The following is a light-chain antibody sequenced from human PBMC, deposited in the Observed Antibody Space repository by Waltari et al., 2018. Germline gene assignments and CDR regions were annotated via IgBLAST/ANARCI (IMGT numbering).Light chain of an antibody. CDR3: QQSSRTPFT. Sequence: DIQMTQSPSSLSASVGDRVTITCRASQSISSYLNWYQQKPGKAPKLLIHAASSLQGGVPSRFSGSGSGTDFTLTISSLQPEDFATYFCQQSSRTPFTFGPGTKVDI. CDR2: AAS. CDR1: QSISSY. J-gene: IGKJ3*01. V-gene: IGKV1-39*01.